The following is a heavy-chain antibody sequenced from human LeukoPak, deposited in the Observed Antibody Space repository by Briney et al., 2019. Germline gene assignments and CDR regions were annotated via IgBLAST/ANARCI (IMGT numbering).Heavy chain of an antibody. V-gene: IGHV3-7*01. D-gene: IGHD1-1*01. J-gene: IGHJ4*02. CDR2: MDPSGSQK. CDR3: AIWTSGNY. Sequence: GGSLRLSCAASEFIFNRSWMNWVRQAPGKGLEWVANMDPSGSQKRYVDSLKGRFTISKDNPGTSLYLDMFGLRAEDTAIYYCAIWTSGNYSGQGTLGTASS. CDR1: EFIFNRSW.